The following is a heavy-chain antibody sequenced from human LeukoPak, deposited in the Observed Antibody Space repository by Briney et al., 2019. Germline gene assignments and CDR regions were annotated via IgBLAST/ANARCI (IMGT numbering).Heavy chain of an antibody. D-gene: IGHD3-22*01. J-gene: IGHJ2*01. CDR1: GGSFSGYY. CDR2: INHSGST. Sequence: SETLSLTCAVYGGSFSGYYWSWIRQPPGKGLEWIGEINHSGSTNYNPSLKSRVTISVGTSKNQFSLKLSSVTAADTAVYYCAHDSSGYYSYLDLWGRGTLVTVSS. CDR3: AHDSSGYYSYLDL. V-gene: IGHV4-34*01.